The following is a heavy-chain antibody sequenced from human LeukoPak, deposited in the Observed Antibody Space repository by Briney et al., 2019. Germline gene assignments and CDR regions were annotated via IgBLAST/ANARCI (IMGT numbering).Heavy chain of an antibody. J-gene: IGHJ4*02. V-gene: IGHV4-61*01. Sequence: SETLSLTCTVSGGSVSSGSYYWSWIRQPPGKGLEWIGYIYYSGSTNYNPSLKSRVTISVDTSKNQFSLKLSSVTAADTAVYYCARVRSSGWSTLFAYWGQGTLVTVSS. CDR1: GGSVSSGSYY. CDR2: IYYSGST. D-gene: IGHD6-19*01. CDR3: ARVRSSGWSTLFAY.